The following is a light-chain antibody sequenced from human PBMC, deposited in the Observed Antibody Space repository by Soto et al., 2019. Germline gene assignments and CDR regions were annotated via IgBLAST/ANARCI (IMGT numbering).Light chain of an antibody. V-gene: IGKV3-20*01. CDR1: QSVSSSY. CDR3: QQYGSSSWT. CDR2: GTS. J-gene: IGKJ1*01. Sequence: EIVLTQSPGTLSLSPGERATLXCRASQSVSSSYLAWYQQKPGQAPRLLIYGTSSRATAIPDRFSGSGSGTDFTLTISRLEPEDFAVYYCQQYGSSSWTFGQGTKVEIK.